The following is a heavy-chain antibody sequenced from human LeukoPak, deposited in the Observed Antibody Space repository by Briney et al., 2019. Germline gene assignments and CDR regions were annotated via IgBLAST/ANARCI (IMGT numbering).Heavy chain of an antibody. V-gene: IGHV4-4*07. Sequence: SETLSLTCNVSGGSISSYYWGWIRQPAGEGLEWIGRIYASGSTNYNPSLKSRVTMSVDTSKNQFSLKLSSVTAADTAVYYCARDARYHGSGSYYNRLDYWGQGTLVTVSS. J-gene: IGHJ4*02. CDR3: ARDARYHGSGSYYNRLDY. D-gene: IGHD3-10*01. CDR2: IYASGST. CDR1: GGSISSYY.